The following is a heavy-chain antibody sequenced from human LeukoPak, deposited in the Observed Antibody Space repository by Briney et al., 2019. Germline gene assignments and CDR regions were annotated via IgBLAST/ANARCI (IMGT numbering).Heavy chain of an antibody. Sequence: GGSLRLSCAASGFTSGIYAVSWVRQAPGKGLEWVSAFSGGGDSYYADSVKDRFTISRDNSKKILYLQMNSLRAEDTAVYYCGKEVERHFDLKYWGQGTLVTVSS. CDR2: FSGGGDS. V-gene: IGHV3-23*01. J-gene: IGHJ4*02. CDR1: GFTSGIYA. CDR3: GKEVERHFDLKY.